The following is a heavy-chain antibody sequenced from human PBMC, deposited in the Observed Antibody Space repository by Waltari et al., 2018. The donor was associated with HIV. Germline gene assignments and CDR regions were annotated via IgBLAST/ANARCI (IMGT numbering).Heavy chain of an antibody. V-gene: IGHV1-8*01. D-gene: IGHD3-10*01. CDR1: GYTFTSYD. J-gene: IGHJ3*02. Sequence: QVQLVQSGAEVKKPGASVKVSCKASGYTFTSYDINWVRQATGQGLEWMGWMNPNSGNTGYAHKFQGRGTMTRNPSISTAYMELSSLRSEDTAVYYCARVGSSTDAFDIWGQGTMVTVSS. CDR3: ARVGSSTDAFDI. CDR2: MNPNSGNT.